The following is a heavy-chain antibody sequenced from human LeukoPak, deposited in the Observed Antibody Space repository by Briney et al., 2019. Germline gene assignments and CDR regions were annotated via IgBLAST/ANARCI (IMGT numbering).Heavy chain of an antibody. V-gene: IGHV3-7*01. CDR3: ASHDFWSGQHY. D-gene: IGHD3-3*01. CDR2: IKQDGSEK. CDR1: GFTFSSYW. Sequence: GGSLRLSCAASGFTFSSYWMSWVRRAPGKGLEWVANIKQDGSEKYYVDSVKGRFTISSDNAKNSLYLQMNSLRAEDTAVYYCASHDFWSGQHYWGQGTLVTVSS. J-gene: IGHJ4*02.